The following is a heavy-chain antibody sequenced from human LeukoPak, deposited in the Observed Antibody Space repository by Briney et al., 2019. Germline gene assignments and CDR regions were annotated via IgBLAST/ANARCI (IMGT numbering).Heavy chain of an antibody. V-gene: IGHV1-2*02. CDR3: AREDVAAGNWFDP. CDR2: INPNSGGT. Sequence: VASVKVSCKASGYTFTGYYMHWVRQAPGQGLEWMGWINPNSGGTNYAQKFQGRVTMTRDTSISTAHMELSRLRSDDTAVYYCAREDVAAGNWFDPWGQGTLVTVSS. J-gene: IGHJ5*02. D-gene: IGHD6-13*01. CDR1: GYTFTGYY.